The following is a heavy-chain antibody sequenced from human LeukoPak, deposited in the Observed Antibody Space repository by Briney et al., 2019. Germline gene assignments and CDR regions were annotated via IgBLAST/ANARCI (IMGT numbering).Heavy chain of an antibody. V-gene: IGHV4-4*07. CDR3: ARGAGYSGSYHYYFDY. CDR1: GGSISSYY. J-gene: IGHJ4*02. Sequence: SETLSLTCGVSGGSISSYYWSWIRQPAGKGLEWIGRIYSSGSTNYNPSLKSRVTMSVDTSKNQVSLKLSSVTAADTAVYYCARGAGYSGSYHYYFDYWGQGTLVTVSS. CDR2: IYSSGST. D-gene: IGHD1-26*01.